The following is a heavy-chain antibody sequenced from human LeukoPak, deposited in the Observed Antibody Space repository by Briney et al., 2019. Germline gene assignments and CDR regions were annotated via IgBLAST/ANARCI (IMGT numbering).Heavy chain of an antibody. J-gene: IGHJ6*02. V-gene: IGHV4-61*02. D-gene: IGHD1/OR15-1a*01. CDR3: ARLNTYGMDV. Sequence: PSETLSLTCTVSGGSISSGSYYWSWIRQPAGKGLEWIGRIYTSGSTNYNPSLKSRVTISVDTSKNQFSLKLSSVTVADTAVYYCARLNTYGMDVWGQGTTVTVSS. CDR1: GGSISSGSYY. CDR2: IYTSGST.